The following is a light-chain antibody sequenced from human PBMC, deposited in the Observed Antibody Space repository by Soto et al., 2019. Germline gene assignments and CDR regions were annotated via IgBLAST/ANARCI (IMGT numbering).Light chain of an antibody. CDR2: GAS. V-gene: IGKV3-20*01. Sequence: EILSTQTHGTLSLSPGERATLSCRASQSVSSRFLAWYQQKPGQAPRLLIYGASSRATGIPDRFSGSGSGTDFTLTISSLQPDDFATYYLQPYNIWTFGQVTMVDIK. CDR1: QSVSSRF. J-gene: IGKJ1*01. CDR3: QPYNIWT.